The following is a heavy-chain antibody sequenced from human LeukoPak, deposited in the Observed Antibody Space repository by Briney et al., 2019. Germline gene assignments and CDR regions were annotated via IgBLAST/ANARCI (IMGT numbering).Heavy chain of an antibody. D-gene: IGHD3-10*01. V-gene: IGHV4-39*01. J-gene: IGHJ3*02. Sequence: PSETLSLTCTVSGVSISSSADYWGWIRQPPGKGLEWIANIYYSGRPYYNPSLKSRVTISVDTSKNQFSLKLSSVTAADTAVYYCARQYALGSYNIWGQGTTITVSS. CDR2: IYYSGRP. CDR1: GVSISSSADY. CDR3: ARQYALGSYNI.